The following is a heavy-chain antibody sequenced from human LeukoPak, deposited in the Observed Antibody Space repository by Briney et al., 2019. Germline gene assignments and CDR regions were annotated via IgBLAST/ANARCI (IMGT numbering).Heavy chain of an antibody. CDR3: ASMYSSGWYPYFDY. J-gene: IGHJ4*02. D-gene: IGHD6-19*01. V-gene: IGHV4-31*03. CDR2: IYYSGTT. Sequence: PSQTLSLTCTVSGDSISSRHYYLSWIRQHPGEGLEWIAYIYYSGTTFYNPSLKSRVTISVDTSKNQFSLKLSSVTAADTAVYYCASMYSSGWYPYFDYWGQGTLVTVSS. CDR1: GDSISSRHYY.